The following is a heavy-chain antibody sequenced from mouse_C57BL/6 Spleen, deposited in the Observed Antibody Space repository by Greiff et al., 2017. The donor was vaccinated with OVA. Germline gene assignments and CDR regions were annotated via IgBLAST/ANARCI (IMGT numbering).Heavy chain of an antibody. D-gene: IGHD1-1*01. V-gene: IGHV14-1*01. CDR2: IDPEDGDT. J-gene: IGHJ1*03. Sequence: VQLQQSGAELVRPGASVKLSCTASGFNIKDYYMHWVKQRPEQGLEWIGRIDPEDGDTEYAPKFQGKATMTADTSSNAAYLQLGSLTSEDTAVYYCTPYYYGSSDHWYFDVWGTGTTVTVSS. CDR1: GFNIKDYY. CDR3: TPYYYGSSDHWYFDV.